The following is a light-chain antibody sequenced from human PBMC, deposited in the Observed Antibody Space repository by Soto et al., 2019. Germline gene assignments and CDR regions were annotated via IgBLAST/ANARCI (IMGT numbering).Light chain of an antibody. J-gene: IGKJ5*01. Sequence: EIVLTQSPGTLSLSPGERATLSCRASQSVRSSYLAWYQQKPGQAPRLLIYGASIRATGIPDRFGGSGSGTDFTLTISRLEPEDFAVYYCQQRSNWPITFGQGTRLEIK. CDR1: QSVRSSY. V-gene: IGKV3D-20*02. CDR3: QQRSNWPIT. CDR2: GAS.